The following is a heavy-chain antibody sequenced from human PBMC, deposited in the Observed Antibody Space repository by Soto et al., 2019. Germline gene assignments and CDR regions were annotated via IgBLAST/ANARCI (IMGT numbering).Heavy chain of an antibody. J-gene: IGHJ5*02. Sequence: QVHLLQSGAEVKKPGASVKVSCKASGYSFTDYYMHWVRQAPGQGLEWMGWINTKTGGTNYAQRVQGRVTMTGDTSINTAYMELSRLRSDDTAVYYCARVGPTGWFDPWGQGTVVTVSS. CDR3: ARVGPTGWFDP. CDR2: INTKTGGT. V-gene: IGHV1-2*02. CDR1: GYSFTDYY.